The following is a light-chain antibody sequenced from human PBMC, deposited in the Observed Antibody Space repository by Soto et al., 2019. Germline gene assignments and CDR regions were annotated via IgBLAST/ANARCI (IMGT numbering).Light chain of an antibody. CDR3: HQRQSWPRT. CDR1: QAVNTR. V-gene: IGKV3-11*01. CDR2: LAS. J-gene: IGKJ1*01. Sequence: EIVLTQSPATLSSFPGDRFTLSCRASQAVNTRLAWYQHRPGQAPRLLIYLASNRAAGVPARFSGSGSGTDFTLTISDVEPGDFAVYYCHQRQSWPRTFGQGTKVDIK.